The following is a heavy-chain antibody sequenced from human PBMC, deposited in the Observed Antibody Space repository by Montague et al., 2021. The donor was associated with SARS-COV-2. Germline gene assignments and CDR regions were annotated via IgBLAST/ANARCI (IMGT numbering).Heavy chain of an antibody. J-gene: IGHJ6*03. CDR1: GGSFSTYS. CDR2: IHHGGST. V-gene: IGHV4-34*01. D-gene: IGHD3-10*01. Sequence: SETLSLTCAVHGGSFSTYSWNWIRHPPGKGLEWIGEIHHGGSTNYNPSLTSQVTISADTSKNQFSLKLTSVAAADTAVYYCASLGDGVVPSPILGVGPYYTYYYMDVWGKGTTVTVSS. CDR3: ASLGDGVVPSPILGVGPYYTYYYMDV.